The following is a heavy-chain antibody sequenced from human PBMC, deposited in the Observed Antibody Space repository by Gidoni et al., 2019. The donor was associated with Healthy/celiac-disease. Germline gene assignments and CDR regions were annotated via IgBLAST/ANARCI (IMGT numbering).Heavy chain of an antibody. J-gene: IGHJ4*02. D-gene: IGHD5-12*01. V-gene: IGHV3-23*04. Sequence: EVQLVASGGGWVQPGGSLRLSCAASGFTFSSDAMSRVRQAPGKGLEWVSAIRGSGGSTYYADSGKGRFTISRDNSKNTLYLQMNSLRAEDTAVYYCAKDPGDGYNLGYWGQGTLVTVSS. CDR2: IRGSGGST. CDR3: AKDPGDGYNLGY. CDR1: GFTFSSDA.